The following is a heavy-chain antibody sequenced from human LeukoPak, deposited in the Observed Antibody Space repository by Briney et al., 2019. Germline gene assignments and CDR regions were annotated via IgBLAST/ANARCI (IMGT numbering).Heavy chain of an antibody. CDR2: INHSGST. D-gene: IGHD6-19*01. CDR3: AREGARIAVAGTGDY. Sequence: SETLSLTCAVYGGSFSGYYWSWIRQPPGKGLEWIGEINHSGSTNYNPSLKSRVTISVDTSKNQFSLKLSSVTAADTAVYYCAREGARIAVAGTGDYWGQGTLVTVSS. V-gene: IGHV4-34*01. J-gene: IGHJ4*02. CDR1: GGSFSGYY.